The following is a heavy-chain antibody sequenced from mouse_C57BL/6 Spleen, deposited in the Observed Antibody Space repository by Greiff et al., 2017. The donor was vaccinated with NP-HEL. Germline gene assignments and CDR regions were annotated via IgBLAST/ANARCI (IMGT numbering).Heavy chain of an antibody. Sequence: QVQLQQSGAELARPGASVKLSCKASGYTFTSYGISWVKQRTGQGLEWIGEIYPRSGNTYYNEKFKGKATLTADKSSSTAYMELRSLTSEDSAVYFCASEVPDSSASGFAYWGQGTLVTVSA. V-gene: IGHV1-81*01. CDR3: ASEVPDSSASGFAY. J-gene: IGHJ3*01. CDR1: GYTFTSYG. CDR2: IYPRSGNT. D-gene: IGHD3-2*01.